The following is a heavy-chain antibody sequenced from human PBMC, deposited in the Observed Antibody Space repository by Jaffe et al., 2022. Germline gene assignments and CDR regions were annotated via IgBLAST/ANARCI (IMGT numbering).Heavy chain of an antibody. CDR1: GFTFDDYA. CDR3: AKDMKRYYDILTGYYPPVYFDY. J-gene: IGHJ4*02. D-gene: IGHD3-9*01. Sequence: EVQLVESGGVVVQPGGSLRLSCAASGFTFDDYAMHWVRQAPGKGLEWVSLISWDGGSTYYADSVKGRFTISRDNSKNSLYLQMNSLRAEDTALYYCAKDMKRYYDILTGYYPPVYFDYWGQGTLVTVSS. V-gene: IGHV3-43D*04. CDR2: ISWDGGST.